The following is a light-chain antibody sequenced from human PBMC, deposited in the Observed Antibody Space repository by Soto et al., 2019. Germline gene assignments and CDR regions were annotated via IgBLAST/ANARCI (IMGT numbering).Light chain of an antibody. CDR1: SSDVGGYNY. CDR2: DVT. V-gene: IGLV2-14*03. CDR3: SSFASSIPLV. Sequence: QSALTQPASVSGSPGQSITISCTGTSSDVGGYNYVSWYQQHPGKAPKLLICDVTNRPSGVSNRFSGSKSGNTASLIISGLQTEDEADYYCSSFASSIPLVFGGGTKLTVL. J-gene: IGLJ2*01.